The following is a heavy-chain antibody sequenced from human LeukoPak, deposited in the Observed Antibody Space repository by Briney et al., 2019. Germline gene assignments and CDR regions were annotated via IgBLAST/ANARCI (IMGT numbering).Heavy chain of an antibody. CDR1: GFTFKTHA. V-gene: IGHV3-23*01. CDR2: IYDSGVIR. Sequence: GSLRLSCAASGFTFKTHAMSWVRQAPGKGLEWVSRIYDSGVIRSYADSVKGRFTISRDNSKMTLTLQMNSLRAEDTAVYYCAKRLKRNYYYHYAMDVWGQGTTVTVSS. D-gene: IGHD3-22*01. CDR3: AKRLKRNYYYHYAMDV. J-gene: IGHJ6*02.